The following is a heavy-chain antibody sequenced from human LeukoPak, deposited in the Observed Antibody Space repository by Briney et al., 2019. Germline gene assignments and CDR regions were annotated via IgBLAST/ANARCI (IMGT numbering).Heavy chain of an antibody. CDR3: ASSRANYDY. J-gene: IGHJ4*02. V-gene: IGHV3-48*04. D-gene: IGHD5-24*01. Sequence: GGSLRLSCAVSGFTLSSYSMNWVRQAPGKGLEWVSYISSSSRTTNYADSVKGRFTISRDNAKNSLYLQMNSLRAEDTAVYYCASSRANYDYWGQGTLVTVSS. CDR2: ISSSSRTT. CDR1: GFTLSSYS.